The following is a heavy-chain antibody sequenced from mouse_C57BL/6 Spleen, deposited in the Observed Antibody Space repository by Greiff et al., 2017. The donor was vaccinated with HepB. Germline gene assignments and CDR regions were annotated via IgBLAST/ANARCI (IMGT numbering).Heavy chain of an antibody. Sequence: VKLQQSGPGLVQPSQSLSITCTVSGFSLTSYGVHWVRQSPGKGLEWLGVIWSGGSTDYNAAFISRLSISKDNSKSQVFFKMNSLQADDTAIYYCASYGNYPDWFAYWGQGTLVTVSA. V-gene: IGHV2-2*01. J-gene: IGHJ3*01. CDR1: GFSLTSYG. CDR2: IWSGGST. CDR3: ASYGNYPDWFAY. D-gene: IGHD2-1*01.